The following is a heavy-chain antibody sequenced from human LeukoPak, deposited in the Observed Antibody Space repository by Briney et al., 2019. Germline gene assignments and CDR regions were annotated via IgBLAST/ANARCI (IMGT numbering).Heavy chain of an antibody. CDR2: IYYSGST. V-gene: IGHV4-59*01. CDR3: ARFCGSTSWYSGYYYGIDV. CDR1: GGSISSYY. D-gene: IGHD2-2*01. Sequence: SETLSLTCTVSGGSISSYYWSWIRQPPGKGLEWIGYIYYSGSTNYNPSLKSRVTISVDTSKNQFSLKLSSVTAADTAVYYCARFCGSTSWYSGYYYGIDVWGQGTTVTVSS. J-gene: IGHJ6*02.